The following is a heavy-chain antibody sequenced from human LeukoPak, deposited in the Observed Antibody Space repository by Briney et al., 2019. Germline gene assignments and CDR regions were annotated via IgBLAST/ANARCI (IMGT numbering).Heavy chain of an antibody. D-gene: IGHD5-12*01. J-gene: IGHJ6*04. CDR2: ISYDGSNK. CDR1: GFTFSSYG. Sequence: GGSLRLSCAASGFTFSSYGMHWVRQAPGKGLEWVAVISYDGSNKYYADSVKGRFTISRDNSKNTLYLQMNSLRAEDTAVYYCARTGSGYAGDYYYGMDVWGKGTTVTVSS. CDR3: ARTGSGYAGDYYYGMDV. V-gene: IGHV3-30*03.